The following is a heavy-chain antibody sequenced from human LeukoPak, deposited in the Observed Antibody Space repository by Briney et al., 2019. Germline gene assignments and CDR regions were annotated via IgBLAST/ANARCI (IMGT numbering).Heavy chain of an antibody. Sequence: SGPTLVNPTQTLTLTCTFFGFSFSTRGVGVGWVRQPPGKALDWLALIFWDDAKRYSPSLKSRLSITKDTSKNQVVLKMTNMDPVDTATYYCAHSLWGEFPYFDYWGQGTLVTVSS. CDR3: AHSLWGEFPYFDY. CDR1: GFSFSTRGVG. V-gene: IGHV2-5*02. D-gene: IGHD3-16*01. CDR2: IFWDDAK. J-gene: IGHJ4*02.